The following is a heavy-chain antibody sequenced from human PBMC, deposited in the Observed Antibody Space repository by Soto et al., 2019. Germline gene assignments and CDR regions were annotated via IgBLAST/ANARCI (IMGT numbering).Heavy chain of an antibody. J-gene: IGHJ3*01. D-gene: IGHD2-15*01. CDR2: IVVGSHNT. V-gene: IGHV1-58*01. Sequence: SVKVSCTTSRVALSNSAVQWVRHARGQRLEWIARIVVGSHNTNYAQNFPGRLTVTTDTATSTAYMELTSLTSQDTAIYYCAAGRYSGGRCCSFDLGGQGTMVTVSS. CDR3: AAGRYSGGRCCSFDL. CDR1: RVALSNSA.